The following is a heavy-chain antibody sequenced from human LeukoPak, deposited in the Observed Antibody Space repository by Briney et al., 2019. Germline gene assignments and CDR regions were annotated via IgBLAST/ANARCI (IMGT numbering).Heavy chain of an antibody. V-gene: IGHV3-30*03. CDR2: ISYHGSNI. CDR3: ARKNEQGVTDF. CDR1: GFTCTCCG. J-gene: IGHJ4*02. Sequence: TGGSLRLSCAASGFTCTCCGMHWVRQAPGKGLEWLAVISYHGSNIYYADSVKGRFTISRDSSKNTAFLQMNSLRPEDTALYYCARKNEQGVTDFWGQGALVTVSA. D-gene: IGHD1-1*01.